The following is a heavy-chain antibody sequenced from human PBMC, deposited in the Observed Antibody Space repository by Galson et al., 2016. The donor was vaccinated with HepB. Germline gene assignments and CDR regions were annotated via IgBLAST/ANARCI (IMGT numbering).Heavy chain of an antibody. CDR3: ERGGHIVVVTSTRNFDPFNI. D-gene: IGHD2-21*02. Sequence: SLRLSCAASGLNFNNYVMHWVRQAPGKGLEWVALISFDVNNKYYADSVKGRFTISRDNSRNTLYLHMSSVTTEDTAMYYCERGGHIVVVTSTRNFDPFNIWGQGTLVTVSS. CDR2: ISFDVNNK. J-gene: IGHJ3*02. V-gene: IGHV3-30-3*01. CDR1: GLNFNNYV.